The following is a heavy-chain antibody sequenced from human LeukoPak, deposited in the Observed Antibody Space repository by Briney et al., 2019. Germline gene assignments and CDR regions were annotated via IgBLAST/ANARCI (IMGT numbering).Heavy chain of an antibody. Sequence: SETLSLTCTVSGGSISSYYWSWIRQPPGKGLEWIGYIYYSGSTNYNPSLKSRVTISADTSKNQFSLKLSSVTAADTAVYYCAGGEAMVTLDYWGQGTLVTVSS. CDR1: GGSISSYY. J-gene: IGHJ4*02. V-gene: IGHV4-59*01. CDR2: IYYSGST. D-gene: IGHD5-18*01. CDR3: AGGEAMVTLDY.